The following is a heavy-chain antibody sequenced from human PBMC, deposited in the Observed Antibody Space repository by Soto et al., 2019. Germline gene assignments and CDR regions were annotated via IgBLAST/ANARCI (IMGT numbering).Heavy chain of an antibody. CDR3: ARELGSSGSFDY. J-gene: IGHJ4*02. Sequence: QVQLVQSGAEVKKPGSSVKVSCQASGGTFSSYAVSWVRQAPGQGLECMGGIIPMFGTTNYAQKFQGRVTISADESTSTAYMELSSLRSEDTAVYSCARELGSSGSFDYWGQGTLVTVSS. D-gene: IGHD6-25*01. V-gene: IGHV1-69*12. CDR1: GGTFSSYA. CDR2: IIPMFGTT.